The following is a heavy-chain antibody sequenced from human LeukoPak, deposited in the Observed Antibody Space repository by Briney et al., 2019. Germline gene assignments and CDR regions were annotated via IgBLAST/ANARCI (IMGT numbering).Heavy chain of an antibody. CDR2: LYSGSST. D-gene: IGHD1-26*01. CDR3: ARDAPPSIVGATWPRGVY. V-gene: IGHV3-53*01. CDR1: GFSVSTNY. J-gene: IGHJ4*02. Sequence: GGSLRLSCAASGFSVSTNYMNWVRQAPGKGLEWVSILYSGSSTYYTDSVKGRFTISRDNSKNTLYLQMNSLRAEDTAVYYCARDAPPSIVGATWPRGVYWGQGTLVTVSS.